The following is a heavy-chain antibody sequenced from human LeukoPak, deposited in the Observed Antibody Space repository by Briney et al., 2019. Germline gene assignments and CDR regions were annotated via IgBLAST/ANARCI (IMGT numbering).Heavy chain of an antibody. Sequence: GGSLRLXCAASGFTFSSYSMNWVRQAPGKGLEWVSYISSSSSTIYYADSVKGRFTISRDNAKNSLYLQMNSLRAEDTAVYYCARDTPLLGYCSGGSCLLPYYYYMDVWGKGTTVTVSS. V-gene: IGHV3-48*01. D-gene: IGHD2-15*01. J-gene: IGHJ6*03. CDR3: ARDTPLLGYCSGGSCLLPYYYYMDV. CDR1: GFTFSSYS. CDR2: ISSSSSTI.